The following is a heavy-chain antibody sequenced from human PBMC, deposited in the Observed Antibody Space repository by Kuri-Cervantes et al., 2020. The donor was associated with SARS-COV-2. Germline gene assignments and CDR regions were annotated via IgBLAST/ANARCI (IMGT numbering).Heavy chain of an antibody. J-gene: IGHJ3*02. V-gene: IGHV1-2*02. CDR1: GYTFTGYY. Sequence: ASVKVSCKASGYTFTGYYMHWVRQAPGQGLEWMGWINPNSGGTNYAQKFQGRVTMTRDTSTSTVYMELSSLRSEDTAVYYCARGAPIVVVPAAKGDDAFGIWGQGTMVTVSS. CDR2: INPNSGGT. D-gene: IGHD2-2*01. CDR3: ARGAPIVVVPAAKGDDAFGI.